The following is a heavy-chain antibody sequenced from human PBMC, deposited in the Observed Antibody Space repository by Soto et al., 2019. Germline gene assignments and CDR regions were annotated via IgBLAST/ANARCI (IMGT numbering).Heavy chain of an antibody. CDR2: ISGSGGST. D-gene: IGHD1-7*01. CDR3: ARVPGTTIDYYYYGMDV. J-gene: IGHJ6*02. CDR1: GFTFSSYA. V-gene: IGHV3-23*01. Sequence: SLRLSCAASGFTFSSYAMSWVRQAPGKGLEWVSAISGSGGSTYYADSVKGRFTISRDNSKNTLYLQMNSLRAEDTAVYYCARVPGTTIDYYYYGMDVWGQGTTVTVSS.